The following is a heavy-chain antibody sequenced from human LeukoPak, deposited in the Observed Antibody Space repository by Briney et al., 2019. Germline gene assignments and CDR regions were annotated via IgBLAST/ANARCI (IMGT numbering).Heavy chain of an antibody. J-gene: IGHJ6*03. D-gene: IGHD5-12*01. CDR3: ARVSSVWIKDYYYYMDV. V-gene: IGHV4-59*01. Sequence: SETLSLTCTVSGGSISSYYWSWIRQPPGKGLEWIGYIYYSGSTNYNPSLKSRVTISVDTSKNQFSLKLSSVTAADTAVYYCARVSSVWIKDYYYYMDVWGKGTTVTVSS. CDR1: GGSISSYY. CDR2: IYYSGST.